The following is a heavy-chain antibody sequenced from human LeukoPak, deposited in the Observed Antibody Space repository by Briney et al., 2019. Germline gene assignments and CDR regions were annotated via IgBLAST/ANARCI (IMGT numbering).Heavy chain of an antibody. Sequence: PSETLSLTCAVYGGSFSGYYWSWIRQPPGQGLEWIGEINHSGSTNYNPSLKSRVTISVDTSKNQFSLKLSSVTAADTAVYYCAREQWLEPDYWGQGTLVTVSS. CDR3: AREQWLEPDY. D-gene: IGHD6-19*01. CDR1: GGSFSGYY. V-gene: IGHV4-34*01. J-gene: IGHJ4*02. CDR2: INHSGST.